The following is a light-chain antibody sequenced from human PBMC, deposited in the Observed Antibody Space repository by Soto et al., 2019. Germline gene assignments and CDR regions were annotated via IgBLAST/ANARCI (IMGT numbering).Light chain of an antibody. CDR2: EVS. CDR1: SSDVGGYNY. V-gene: IGLV2-8*01. CDR3: SSYAGRNNFVV. J-gene: IGLJ2*01. Sequence: QSALTQPPSASGSPGQSVTISCTGTSSDVGGYNYVSWYQQHPGKAPKLMIYEVSKRPSGVPDRFSGSKSGNTASLTVSGLQAEEEADYYYSSYAGRNNFVVFGGGTKLTVL.